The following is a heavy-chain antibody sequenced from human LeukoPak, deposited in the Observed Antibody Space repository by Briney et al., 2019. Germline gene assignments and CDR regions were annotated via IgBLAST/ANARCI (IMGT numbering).Heavy chain of an antibody. CDR2: IYYSGST. V-gene: IGHV4-31*03. CDR1: GGPISSGGYY. CDR3: ARVWDYDYVWGRPGGDAFDI. J-gene: IGHJ3*02. D-gene: IGHD3-16*01. Sequence: PSETLSLTCTVSGGPISSGGYYWSWIRQPPGKGLEWIGYIYYSGSTYYNPSLKSRVTISVDTSKNQFSLKLSSVTAADTAVYYCARVWDYDYVWGRPGGDAFDIWGQGTMVTVSS.